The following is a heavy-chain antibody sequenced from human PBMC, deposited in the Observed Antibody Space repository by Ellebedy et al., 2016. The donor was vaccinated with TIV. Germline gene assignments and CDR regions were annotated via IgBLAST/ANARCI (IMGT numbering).Heavy chain of an antibody. J-gene: IGHJ2*01. Sequence: MPSETLSLTCTVSGDSMSNYYWSWIRQPPGKPLEWIGYIYYSGSTNYNPSLKSRVTISLDTSKNQFSLRLTSVTAADTAVYYCARLRHYGGDSVWFFDLWGRGTLVNVSS. D-gene: IGHD4-23*01. CDR2: IYYSGST. CDR3: ARLRHYGGDSVWFFDL. CDR1: GDSMSNYY. V-gene: IGHV4-59*08.